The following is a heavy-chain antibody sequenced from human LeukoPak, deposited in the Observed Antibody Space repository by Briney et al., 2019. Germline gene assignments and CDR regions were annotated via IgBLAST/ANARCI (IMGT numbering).Heavy chain of an antibody. CDR3: ARGGSSSDTYYF. J-gene: IGHJ4*02. V-gene: IGHV3-13*01. Sequence: PGGSLRLSCAASGFTFSDHYMTWIRQSPRKGLEWVSTIGVVSDTYYSDSVKGRFTISREDDKNSLYLQMNSLTAGDTGVYYCARGGSSSDTYYFGGQGTLVTVSS. CDR2: IGVVSDT. D-gene: IGHD1-26*01. CDR1: GFTFSDHY.